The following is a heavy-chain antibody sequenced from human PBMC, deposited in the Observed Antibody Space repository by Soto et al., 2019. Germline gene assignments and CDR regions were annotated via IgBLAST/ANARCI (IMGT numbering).Heavy chain of an antibody. J-gene: IGHJ4*02. V-gene: IGHV3-73*01. CDR2: IRSKANSYAT. CDR1: GLTFSGSA. D-gene: IGHD2-2*01. Sequence: GGSLRLSCAASGLTFSGSAMHWFRQASGKGLEWVGRIRSKANSYATEYGASVKGRFTISRDDSKNTAYLQMNSLKTEDTAVYYCTRHADLGYCSSTSCYDFDYWGQGTLVTVSS. CDR3: TRHADLGYCSSTSCYDFDY.